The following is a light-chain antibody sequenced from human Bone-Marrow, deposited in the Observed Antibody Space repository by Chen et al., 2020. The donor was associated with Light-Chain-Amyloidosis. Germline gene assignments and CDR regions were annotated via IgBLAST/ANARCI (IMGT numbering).Light chain of an antibody. CDR2: DVT. CDR3: CSYAGSTTYIV. Sequence: SALPQPASVSGSPGQSINIPCTGTSRDVGSYNLVTWYQQHPGKAPKLMIFDVTKRPSGVSNRFSGSKSGNTASLTISGLQADDEADYYCCSYAGSTTYIVFGGGTKLTVL. J-gene: IGLJ2*01. V-gene: IGLV2-23*02. CDR1: SRDVGSYNL.